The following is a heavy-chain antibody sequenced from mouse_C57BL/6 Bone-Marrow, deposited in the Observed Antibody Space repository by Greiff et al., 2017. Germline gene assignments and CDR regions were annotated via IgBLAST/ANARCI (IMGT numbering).Heavy chain of an antibody. V-gene: IGHV10-3*01. D-gene: IGHD1-1*01. CDR2: IRSKSSNYAT. CDR1: GFTFNTYA. CDR3: VRDSDYYSYYAMDY. Sequence: EVQLVESGGGLVQPKGSLKLSCAASGFTFNTYAMHWVRQAPGQGLEWVARIRSKSSNYATYYADSVKDRFTISRDDSQSMLYLQMNNLKTEDTAMYYCVRDSDYYSYYAMDYWGQGTSVTVSS. J-gene: IGHJ4*01.